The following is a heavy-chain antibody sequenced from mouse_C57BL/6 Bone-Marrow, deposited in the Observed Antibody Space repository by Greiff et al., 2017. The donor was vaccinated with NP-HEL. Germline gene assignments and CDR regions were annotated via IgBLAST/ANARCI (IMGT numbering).Heavy chain of an antibody. J-gene: IGHJ3*01. Sequence: EVHLVESGGGLVKPGGSLKLSCAASGFTFSDYGMHWVRQAPEKGLEWVAYISSGSSTIYYADTVKGRFTISRDNAKNTLFLQMTSLRSEDTAMYYCARCYYYGSSYYAWFAYWGQGTLVTVSA. CDR3: ARCYYYGSSYYAWFAY. V-gene: IGHV5-17*01. CDR2: ISSGSSTI. CDR1: GFTFSDYG. D-gene: IGHD1-1*01.